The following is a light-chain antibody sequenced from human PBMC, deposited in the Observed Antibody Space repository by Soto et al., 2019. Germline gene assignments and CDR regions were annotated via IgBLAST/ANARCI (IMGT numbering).Light chain of an antibody. J-gene: IGLJ1*01. Sequence: QSALTQPASVSGSPGQSITISCTGTSSDVGGYNYVSWYQQHPGIAPKLLIYAVTNRPSGVSPRFSGSKSGNTASLTISGLQAEDEADYHCSSYTSASTLLYLFGTGTKLTVL. CDR1: SSDVGGYNY. CDR2: AVT. CDR3: SSYTSASTLLYL. V-gene: IGLV2-14*01.